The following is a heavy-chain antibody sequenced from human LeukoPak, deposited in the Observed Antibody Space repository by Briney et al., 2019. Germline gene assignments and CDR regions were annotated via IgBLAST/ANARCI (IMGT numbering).Heavy chain of an antibody. CDR1: GFTFSSYG. Sequence: GGSLRLSCAASGFTFSSYGMHWVRQAPGKGLEWVAVIWYDGSNKYYADSVKGRFTISRDDSKNTLHLQTNSLRADDTALYYCTKGDGGWYPIDYWGQGVLVIVSS. J-gene: IGHJ4*02. V-gene: IGHV3-33*06. CDR3: TKGDGGWYPIDY. CDR2: IWYDGSNK. D-gene: IGHD6-19*01.